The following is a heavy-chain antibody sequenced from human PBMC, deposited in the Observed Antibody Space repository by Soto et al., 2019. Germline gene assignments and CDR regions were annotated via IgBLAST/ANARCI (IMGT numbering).Heavy chain of an antibody. CDR2: IKKKADGGTT. CDR3: ARARQWLVEYYGMDV. Sequence: EVQLVESGGGLVKPGGSLRLSCAASGFTFSNAWMSWVRQAPGKGLEWVGLIKKKADGGTTDYAAPLKGRFTISRDDSKNTLYLQMNSLRAEDTAVYYCARARQWLVEYYGMDVWGQGTTVTVSS. J-gene: IGHJ6*02. V-gene: IGHV3-15*01. CDR1: GFTFSNAW. D-gene: IGHD6-19*01.